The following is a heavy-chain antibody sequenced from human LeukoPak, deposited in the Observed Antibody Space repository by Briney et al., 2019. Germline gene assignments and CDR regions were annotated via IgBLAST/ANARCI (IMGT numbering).Heavy chain of an antibody. Sequence: PSETLSLTCTVSGGSISSSSYYWGWIRQPPGKGLEWIGSIYYSGSTYYDPSLKSRVTISVDTSKNQFSLKLSSVTAADTAVYYCARLGDGYNSYYWGQGTLVTVSS. CDR2: IYYSGST. V-gene: IGHV4-39*01. CDR1: GGSISSSSYY. CDR3: ARLGDGYNSYY. J-gene: IGHJ4*02. D-gene: IGHD5-24*01.